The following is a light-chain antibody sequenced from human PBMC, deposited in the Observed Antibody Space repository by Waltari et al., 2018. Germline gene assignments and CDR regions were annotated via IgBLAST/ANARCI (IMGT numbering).Light chain of an antibody. J-gene: IGLJ3*02. CDR1: ALPFKY. Sequence: YELAQPPSVSVPPGQTARITCSGHALPFKYVYWFQQKSGQAPLLVIYEDTRRPSDIPERFSGSSSGTVATLTISGAQVDDEGHYHCYSTDRSGELWVFGGGTRLTVL. CDR3: YSTDRSGELWV. V-gene: IGLV3-10*01. CDR2: EDT.